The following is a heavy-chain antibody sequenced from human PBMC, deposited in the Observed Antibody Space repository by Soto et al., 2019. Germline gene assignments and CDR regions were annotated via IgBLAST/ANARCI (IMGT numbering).Heavy chain of an antibody. J-gene: IGHJ4*02. V-gene: IGHV3-23*01. CDR2: ITDSGETT. CDR1: GFSFSTYA. D-gene: IGHD2-15*01. CDR3: AKDPYVGWYCSGGNCPIES. Sequence: VQLLESGGGLAQPGGSLRLSCIGSGFSFSTYAMTWVRQAPGKGLEWVSTITDSGETTFYADSVKGRFSVSRDNSKNTLFLEMNNLRAEDTALYYCAKDPYVGWYCSGGNCPIESWGQGTLVIVSS.